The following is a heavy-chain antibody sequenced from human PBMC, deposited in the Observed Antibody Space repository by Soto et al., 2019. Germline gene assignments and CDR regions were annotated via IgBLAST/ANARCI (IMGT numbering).Heavy chain of an antibody. J-gene: IGHJ6*02. CDR1: GFTFSSYS. V-gene: IGHV3-48*02. Sequence: GGSLRLSCAASGFTFSSYSMNWVRQAPGKGLEWVSYISSSSSTIYYADSVKGRFTISRDNAKNSLYLQMNSLRDEDTAVYYCARHPCYDFWIGCGVYGMDVWGQGTTVTVSS. CDR3: ARHPCYDFWIGCGVYGMDV. D-gene: IGHD3-3*01. CDR2: ISSSSSTI.